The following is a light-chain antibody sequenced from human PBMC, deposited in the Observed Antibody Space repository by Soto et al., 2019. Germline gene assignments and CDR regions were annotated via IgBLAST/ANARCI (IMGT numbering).Light chain of an antibody. CDR3: QQSYSPSIT. CDR2: AAS. CDR1: QSISSY. J-gene: IGKJ5*01. V-gene: IGKV1-39*01. Sequence: DLQMTQSPSSLSASVGDRVTITCRASQSISSYLNWYHQKPGKAPKLLIYAASSLQSGVPSRFSGSGSGTEFTLTISSLQPEEFATYYCQQSYSPSITVGQGTRLEIK.